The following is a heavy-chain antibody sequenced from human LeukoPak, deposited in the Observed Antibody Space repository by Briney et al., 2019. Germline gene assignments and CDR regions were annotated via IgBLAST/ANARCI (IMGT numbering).Heavy chain of an antibody. J-gene: IGHJ4*02. CDR2: TRNKANSYIT. D-gene: IGHD1-26*01. CDR1: GFTFSDHF. Sequence: GGSLRLSCAASGFTFSDHFLDWVRQAPGKGLEWVGRTRNKANSYITEYAASVKGRFTISRDDSKNSLYLQMSSLKTDDTAMYYSASIRGTFGYWGQGALATVSS. CDR3: ASIRGTFGY. V-gene: IGHV3-72*01.